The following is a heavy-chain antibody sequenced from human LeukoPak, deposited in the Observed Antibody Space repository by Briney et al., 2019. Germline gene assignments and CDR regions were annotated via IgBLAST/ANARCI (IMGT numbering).Heavy chain of an antibody. D-gene: IGHD5-18*01. J-gene: IGHJ4*02. CDR2: IYYSGST. CDR1: GGSISSSSYY. CDR3: ARDERTPRGYSYGYFDY. Sequence: ASETLSLTCTVSGGSISSSSYYWGWIRQPPGKGLEWIGSIYYSGSTYYNPSLKGRVTISVDTSKNQFSLKLSSVTAADTAVYYCARDERTPRGYSYGYFDYWGQGTLVTVSS. V-gene: IGHV4-39*02.